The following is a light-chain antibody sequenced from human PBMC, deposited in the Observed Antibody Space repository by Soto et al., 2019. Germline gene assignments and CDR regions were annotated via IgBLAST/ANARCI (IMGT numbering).Light chain of an antibody. V-gene: IGKV1-17*01. J-gene: IGKJ5*01. CDR3: QHYNSYPIT. Sequence: DIQVTQSPSSLSSSVGDSVTITCRASQDIRDRLSWYQQKPGKAPKLLIYDASSLKSGVPSRFSGSGSGTEFTLTISSLQPDDFATYYCQHYNSYPITFGQGTRLEIK. CDR1: QDIRDR. CDR2: DAS.